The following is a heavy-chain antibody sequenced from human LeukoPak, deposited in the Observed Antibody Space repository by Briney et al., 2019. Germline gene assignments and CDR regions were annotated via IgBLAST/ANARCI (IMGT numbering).Heavy chain of an antibody. V-gene: IGHV3-7*01. CDR3: ATDRGWRTSGYYLYYFEY. J-gene: IGHJ4*02. CDR1: GFIFTNYF. D-gene: IGHD3-3*01. Sequence: GGSLRLSCAASGFIFTNYFRSWVRQAPGKGLGGVASIKHDGSEKYYVDSVRGRFTISRDNTMNSLYLQMSSLRAEDTAVYYCATDRGWRTSGYYLYYFEYWGQGTLVTYSS. CDR2: IKHDGSEK.